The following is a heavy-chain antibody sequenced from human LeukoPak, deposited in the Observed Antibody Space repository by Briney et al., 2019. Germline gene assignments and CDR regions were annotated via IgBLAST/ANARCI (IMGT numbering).Heavy chain of an antibody. CDR2: ISGSGGST. CDR3: ASGSYNLGAFDI. V-gene: IGHV3-23*01. D-gene: IGHD1-26*01. Sequence: GGSLRLSCAASGFTFRSYAMSWVRQAPGKGLEWVSAISGSGGSTYYADSVKGRFTISRDNARSSLYLQMNSRRAEDTAVYYCASGSYNLGAFDIWGQGTMVTVSS. CDR1: GFTFRSYA. J-gene: IGHJ3*02.